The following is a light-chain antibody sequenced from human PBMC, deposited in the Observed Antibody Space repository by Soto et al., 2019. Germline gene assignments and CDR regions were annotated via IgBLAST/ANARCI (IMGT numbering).Light chain of an antibody. CDR3: QHYDTSHTT. Sequence: EIVLTQSPGTLSLSPGERATLSCGASQSVTSKHLAWYQQKRDQAPRLLIFGASIRVAGMPDRCIGSGSGTHFSLPTSSLEPEDFAVYYCQHYDTSHTTFGQGTKVEVK. V-gene: IGKV3-20*01. CDR1: QSVTSKH. J-gene: IGKJ1*01. CDR2: GAS.